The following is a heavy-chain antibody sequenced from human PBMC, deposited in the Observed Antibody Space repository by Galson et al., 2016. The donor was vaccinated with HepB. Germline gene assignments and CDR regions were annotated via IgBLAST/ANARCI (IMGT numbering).Heavy chain of an antibody. CDR3: TRDSYDDHYYYGMDV. CDR2: LNKDGTFA. J-gene: IGHJ6*02. D-gene: IGHD1-1*01. CDR1: GFTFNSHV. Sequence: SLRLSCAASGFTFNSHVMHWVRQGPGKGLVWVSRLNKDGTFASYADSVKGRFTTFRDNAKNTLYLQMNSLRVGDTGAYYGTRDSYDDHYYYGMDVWGRGTTVTVSS. V-gene: IGHV3-74*01.